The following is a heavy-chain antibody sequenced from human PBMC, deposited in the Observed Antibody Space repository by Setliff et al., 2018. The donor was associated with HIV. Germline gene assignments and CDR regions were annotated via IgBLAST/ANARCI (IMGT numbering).Heavy chain of an antibody. Sequence: ETLSLTCAVSGYSISSGYYWGWIRQPPGKGLEWIGYIYYSGSTNYNPSLKSRVTISVDTSKNQFSLRLSSVAAGDTAVYYCAGFGELLDYYYGMDVWGQGTTVTVSS. D-gene: IGHD3-10*01. V-gene: IGHV4-38-2*01. CDR2: IYYSGST. J-gene: IGHJ6*02. CDR3: AGFGELLDYYYGMDV. CDR1: GYSISSGYY.